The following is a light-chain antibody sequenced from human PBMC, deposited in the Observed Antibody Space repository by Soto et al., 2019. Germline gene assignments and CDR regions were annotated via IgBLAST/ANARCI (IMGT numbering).Light chain of an antibody. CDR1: QSIRSN. Sequence: EIVMTQSPPILSVSPGERAALSCRASQSIRSNLAWYQQKPGQAPRLLIYGASTRATGIPGRFSGSGSGTEFTLTISSLQSEDFAVYYCQQYNNWPQTFGQGTKVDIK. CDR3: QQYNNWPQT. V-gene: IGKV3D-15*01. J-gene: IGKJ1*01. CDR2: GAS.